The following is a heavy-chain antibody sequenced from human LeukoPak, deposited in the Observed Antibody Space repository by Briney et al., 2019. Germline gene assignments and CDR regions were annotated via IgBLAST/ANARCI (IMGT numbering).Heavy chain of an antibody. CDR3: ARVKGSYFIGFDY. Sequence: PSETLSLTCTVSGGSISSYYWSWIRQPPGKGLEWIGYIYYSGSTNYNPSLKSRVTISVDTSKNQFSLKLSSVTAADTAVYYCARVKGSYFIGFDYWGQGTLVTVSS. CDR2: IYYSGST. CDR1: GGSISSYY. D-gene: IGHD1-26*01. J-gene: IGHJ4*02. V-gene: IGHV4-59*01.